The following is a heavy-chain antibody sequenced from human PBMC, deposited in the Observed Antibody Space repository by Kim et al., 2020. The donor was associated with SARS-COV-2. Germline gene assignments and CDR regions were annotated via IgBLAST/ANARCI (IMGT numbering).Heavy chain of an antibody. D-gene: IGHD3-3*01. V-gene: IGHV4-31*03. Sequence: SETLSLTCTVSGGSISSGGYYWSWIRQHPGKGLEWIGYIYYSGSTYYNPSLKSRVTISVDTSKNQFSLKLSSVTAADTAVYYCARGRGWSGYYGPMYYYYGMDVWGQGTTVTVSS. J-gene: IGHJ6*02. CDR1: GGSISSGGYY. CDR2: IYYSGST. CDR3: ARGRGWSGYYGPMYYYYGMDV.